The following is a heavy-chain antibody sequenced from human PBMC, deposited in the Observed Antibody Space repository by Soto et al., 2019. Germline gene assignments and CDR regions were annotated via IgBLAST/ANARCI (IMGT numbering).Heavy chain of an antibody. J-gene: IGHJ6*02. V-gene: IGHV3-21*01. CDR3: ARDPDYGGNSLHYGMDV. CDR2: ISSSSSYI. Sequence: GGALRLSCPASGLTFSSYSMNWVRQAPGKGLEWVSSISSSSSYIYYADSVKGRFTISRDNAKNSLYLQMNSLRAEDTAVYYCARDPDYGGNSLHYGMDVWGQGTTVTVS. CDR1: GLTFSSYS. D-gene: IGHD4-17*01.